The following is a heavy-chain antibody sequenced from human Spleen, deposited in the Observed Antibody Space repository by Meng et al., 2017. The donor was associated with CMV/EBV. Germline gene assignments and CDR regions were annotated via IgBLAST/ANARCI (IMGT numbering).Heavy chain of an antibody. CDR2: ISGSRSST. V-gene: IGHV3-23*01. CDR3: GDWGGVRGFDY. Sequence: ISGSRSSTNSAYAIWVRLTISRTNSKNTLYMQMNSLRAEDADVYYCGDWGGVRGFDYWGQGTLVTVSS. D-gene: IGHD3-10*01. J-gene: IGHJ4*02.